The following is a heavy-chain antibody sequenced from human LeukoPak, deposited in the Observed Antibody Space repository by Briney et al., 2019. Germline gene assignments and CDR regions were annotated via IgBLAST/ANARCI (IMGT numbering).Heavy chain of an antibody. V-gene: IGHV1-18*01. CDR1: GYTFNSFG. CDR3: AKCITIYGGYSDDAFDF. J-gene: IGHJ3*01. CDR2: LSAFNGNT. Sequence: GASVKVSCKTSGYTFNSFGISWVRQAPGQGLEWMGWLSAFNGNTNYAQKFRGRVSMTTDTSTSTAYMELRSLKSDDTAVYYCAKCITIYGGYSDDAFDFWGQGTTVIVSS. D-gene: IGHD4-23*01.